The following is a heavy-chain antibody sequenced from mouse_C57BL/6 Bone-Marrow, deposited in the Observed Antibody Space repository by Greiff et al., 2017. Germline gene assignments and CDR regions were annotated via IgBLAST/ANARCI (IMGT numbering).Heavy chain of an antibody. D-gene: IGHD1-3*01. CDR2: ISSGGSYT. V-gene: IGHV5-6*01. Sequence: EVQVVESGGDLVKPGGSLKLSCAASGFTFSSYGMSWVRQTPDKRLEWVATISSGGSYTYYPDSVKGRFTITRDNAKHTLYLQMSSLKSEDTAMYYCARLKGYFDYWGQGTTLTVSS. CDR1: GFTFSSYG. CDR3: ARLKGYFDY. J-gene: IGHJ2*01.